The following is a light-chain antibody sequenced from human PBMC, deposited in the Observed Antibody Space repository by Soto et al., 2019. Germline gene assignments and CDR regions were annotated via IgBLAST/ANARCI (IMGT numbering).Light chain of an antibody. CDR3: LQHNSYPQT. CDR2: AAS. J-gene: IGKJ1*01. CDR1: QGIRDA. V-gene: IGKV1-17*01. Sequence: DIQMTQSPSSLSASVGDRVTITCRASQGIRDALGWYQQKPGKAPKRLIYAASSLQSGVPSRFSCSGSGADFTLTISSLQPEDFATYYCLQHNSYPQTFGQGTKVEIK.